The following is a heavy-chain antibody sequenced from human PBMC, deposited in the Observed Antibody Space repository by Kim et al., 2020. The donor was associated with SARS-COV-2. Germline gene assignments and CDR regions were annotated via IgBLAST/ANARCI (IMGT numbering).Heavy chain of an antibody. Sequence: GSTHYHPSLRSRVRMSLDTSKNNFSLKLTSLTAADTAVYYCARGGSPGFDYWGQGTLVTVSS. V-gene: IGHV4-4*06. CDR3: ARGGSPGFDY. CDR2: GST. J-gene: IGHJ4*02. D-gene: IGHD2-2*01.